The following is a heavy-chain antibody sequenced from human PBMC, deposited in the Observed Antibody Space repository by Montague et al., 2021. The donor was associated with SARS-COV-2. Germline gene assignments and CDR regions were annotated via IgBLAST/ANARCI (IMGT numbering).Heavy chain of an antibody. Sequence: SLRLSCAASGFTFSSYEMNWVRQAPGKGLEWVSYISSSGSTIYYADSVKGRFTISRDNAKNSLYLQMNSLRAEDTAVYYCASSLVWFEIDYWGQGTLVTVSS. CDR3: ASSLVWFEIDY. CDR2: ISSSGSTI. D-gene: IGHD3-10*01. V-gene: IGHV3-48*03. J-gene: IGHJ4*02. CDR1: GFTFSSYE.